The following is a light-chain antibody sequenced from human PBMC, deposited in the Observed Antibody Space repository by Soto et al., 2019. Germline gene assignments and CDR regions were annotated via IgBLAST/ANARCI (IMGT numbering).Light chain of an antibody. CDR1: QSVDIN. CDR3: KEYRNWPRT. CDR2: GAS. V-gene: IGKV3-15*01. Sequence: IVVTQCAGPLRVSNWHRYSLSCRASQSVDINLAWYQQRAGQAPRLLVYGASTKATDMPGRFSGRGSGIEFTLTINNLQSEEFAVYYCKEYRNWPRTVGQGSKVDI. J-gene: IGKJ1*01.